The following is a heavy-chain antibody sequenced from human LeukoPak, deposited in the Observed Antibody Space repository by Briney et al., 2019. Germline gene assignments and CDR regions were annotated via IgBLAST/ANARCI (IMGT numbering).Heavy chain of an antibody. D-gene: IGHD3-3*01. Sequence: GGSLRLSCAASGFTFSSYSMSWVRQAPGKGLEWVSSISSSSSYIYYADSVKGRFTVSRDNAKNSLYLQMNSLRAEDAAVYYCARVYSTIFGVVRNWFDPWGQGTLVTVSS. CDR1: GFTFSSYS. CDR2: ISSSSSYI. J-gene: IGHJ5*02. V-gene: IGHV3-21*01. CDR3: ARVYSTIFGVVRNWFDP.